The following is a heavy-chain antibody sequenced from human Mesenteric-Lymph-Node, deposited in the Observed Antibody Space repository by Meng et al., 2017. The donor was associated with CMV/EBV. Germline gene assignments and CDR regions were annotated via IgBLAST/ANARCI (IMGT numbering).Heavy chain of an antibody. CDR3: ARDIVGINYFDY. Sequence: SETLSLTCTVSGGSISSYYWSWIRQPPGKGLEWIGYIYYSGSTNYNPSLKSRVTISVDTSKNQFSLKLSSVTAADTAVYYCARDIVGINYFDYWGQGIPVTVS. CDR2: IYYSGST. D-gene: IGHD1-26*01. V-gene: IGHV4-59*01. J-gene: IGHJ4*02. CDR1: GGSISSYY.